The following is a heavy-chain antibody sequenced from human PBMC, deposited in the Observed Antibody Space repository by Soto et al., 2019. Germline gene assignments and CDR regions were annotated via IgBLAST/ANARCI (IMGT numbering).Heavy chain of an antibody. CDR2: IFPGGST. J-gene: IGHJ4*02. CDR1: GFTFSTYT. Sequence: GGSLRLSCAASGFTFSTYTMNWVRQAPGKGLEWVAGIFPGGSTYYADSVKDRFTISRDNSKNTVYLQMSSLRAEDTALYYCATGGSGVFDYWGQGTLVTVSS. CDR3: ATGGSGVFDY. D-gene: IGHD6-19*01. V-gene: IGHV3-66*01.